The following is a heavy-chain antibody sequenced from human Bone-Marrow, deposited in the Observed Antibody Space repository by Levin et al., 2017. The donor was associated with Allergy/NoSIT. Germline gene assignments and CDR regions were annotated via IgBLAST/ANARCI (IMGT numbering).Heavy chain of an antibody. CDR1: GFTVSSHY. J-gene: IGHJ4*02. D-gene: IGHD6-13*01. V-gene: IGHV3-53*01. CDR2: IYSGGST. CDR3: AGDGSSSKFDY. Sequence: GESLKISCAASGFTVSSHYMSWVRQAPGKGLEWVSVIYSGGSTYYADSVQGRFTISRDNSKNTLYLQMNSLRAEDTAVYYCAGDGSSSKFDYWGQGTLVTVSS.